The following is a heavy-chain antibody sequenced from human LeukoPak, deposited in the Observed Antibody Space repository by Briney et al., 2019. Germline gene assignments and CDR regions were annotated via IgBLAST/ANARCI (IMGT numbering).Heavy chain of an antibody. J-gene: IGHJ5*01. V-gene: IGHV3-48*03. CDR3: ARDGSGWYDS. D-gene: IGHD6-19*01. Sequence: GGSLRLSCAASGFTFSSYEMNWVRQAPGKGLEWVSYISSSGSTIYSADSVKGRFTISRDNAKNSLYLEMNSLRAEDTAVYYSARDGSGWYDSWGQGILVTVSS. CDR2: ISSSGSTI. CDR1: GFTFSSYE.